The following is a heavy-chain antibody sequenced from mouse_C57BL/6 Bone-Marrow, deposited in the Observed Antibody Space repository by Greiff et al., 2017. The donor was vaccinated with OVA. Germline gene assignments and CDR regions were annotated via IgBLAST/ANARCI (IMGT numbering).Heavy chain of an antibody. J-gene: IGHJ4*01. D-gene: IGHD2-3*01. Sequence: EVQGVESGPELVKPGASVKIPCKASGYTFTDYNMDWVKQSHGKSLEWIGDINPNNGGTIYNQKFKGKATLTVDKSSSTAYMELRSLTSEDTAVYYCARDDGHYYAMDYWGQGTSVTVSS. V-gene: IGHV1-18*01. CDR3: ARDDGHYYAMDY. CDR2: INPNNGGT. CDR1: GYTFTDYN.